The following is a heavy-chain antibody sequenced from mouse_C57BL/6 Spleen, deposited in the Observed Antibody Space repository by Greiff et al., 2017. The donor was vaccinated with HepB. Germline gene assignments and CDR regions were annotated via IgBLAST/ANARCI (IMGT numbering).Heavy chain of an antibody. Sequence: DVKLQESGGGLVKPGGSLKLSCAASGFTFSSYAMSWVRQTPEKRLEWVATISDGGSYTYYPDNVKGRFTISRDNAKNNLYLQMSHLKSEDTAMYYCAREGLRRVYFDYWGQGTTLTVSS. V-gene: IGHV5-4*01. CDR2: ISDGGSYT. CDR3: AREGLRRVYFDY. J-gene: IGHJ2*01. D-gene: IGHD2-4*01. CDR1: GFTFSSYA.